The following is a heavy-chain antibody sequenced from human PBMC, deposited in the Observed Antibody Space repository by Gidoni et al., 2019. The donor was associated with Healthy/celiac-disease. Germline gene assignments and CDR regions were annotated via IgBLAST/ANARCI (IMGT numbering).Heavy chain of an antibody. CDR1: GGSISSGGYS. Sequence: QVQLQESGPGLVKPSQTLSLTCTVSGGSISSGGYSWSWIRQHPGKGLEWIGYIYYSGSTYYNPSLKSLVTISVDTSKNQFSLKLSSVTAADTAVYYCARFSASGMYYGMDVWGQGTTVTVSS. D-gene: IGHD2-15*01. CDR2: IYYSGST. CDR3: ARFSASGMYYGMDV. V-gene: IGHV4-31*01. J-gene: IGHJ6*02.